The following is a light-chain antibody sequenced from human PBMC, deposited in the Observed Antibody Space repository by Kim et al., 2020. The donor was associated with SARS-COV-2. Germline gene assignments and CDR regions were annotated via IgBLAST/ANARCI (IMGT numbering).Light chain of an antibody. Sequence: ASLGIRVTIICRESQDIRNDLGWYQQKPGKAPKLLISAVSSLQSGVPSRFSGSGSGTEFTLTISSLQPEDFATYYCLQDYYYPWTFGQGTKVDIK. CDR2: AVS. J-gene: IGKJ1*01. V-gene: IGKV1-6*01. CDR3: LQDYYYPWT. CDR1: QDIRND.